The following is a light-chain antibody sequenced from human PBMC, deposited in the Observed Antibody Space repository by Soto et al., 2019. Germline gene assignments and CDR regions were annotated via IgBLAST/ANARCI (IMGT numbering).Light chain of an antibody. CDR2: AAS. CDR1: QNIFTY. CDR3: QQGYSTPLT. Sequence: DIQMTQSPSSLSASLGDSVTITCRASQNIFTYLNWYQQKPGKAPKLLIYAASRLQGAVASTFSGSGSGTEFTLPISSLQRDDVATYFCQQGYSTPLTFGQGTKVEIK. J-gene: IGKJ1*01. V-gene: IGKV1-39*01.